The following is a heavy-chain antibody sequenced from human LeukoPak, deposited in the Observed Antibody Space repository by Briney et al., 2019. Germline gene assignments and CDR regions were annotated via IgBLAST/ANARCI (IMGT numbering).Heavy chain of an antibody. V-gene: IGHV3-21*01. J-gene: IGHJ3*02. CDR2: ISSSSTYI. CDR1: GVTFSSYS. D-gene: IGHD2-2*03. Sequence: GGSLRLSCAASGVTFSSYSMNWGGQAPGEGREWVSSISSSSTYIYYADSVKRRFTISRDNSKNTLYLQMNSLRAEDTAVYYCAKVLGYCSSTSCYLGAFDIWGQGTMVTVSS. CDR3: AKVLGYCSSTSCYLGAFDI.